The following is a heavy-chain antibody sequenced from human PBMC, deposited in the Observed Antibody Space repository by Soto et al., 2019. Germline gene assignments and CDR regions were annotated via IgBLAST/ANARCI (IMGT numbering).Heavy chain of an antibody. D-gene: IGHD3-10*01. J-gene: IGHJ4*02. V-gene: IGHV4-34*01. CDR2: INHNGIT. Sequence: SETLSLTCAVYGGSFNDYYWSWIRQSPVKGLEWIAEINHNGITNYNPSLKSRVTISRDASKSQFSLEVNSVTAADTAVYYCATHYGPGGFFFWGQGALVTVSS. CDR1: GGSFNDYY. CDR3: ATHYGPGGFFF.